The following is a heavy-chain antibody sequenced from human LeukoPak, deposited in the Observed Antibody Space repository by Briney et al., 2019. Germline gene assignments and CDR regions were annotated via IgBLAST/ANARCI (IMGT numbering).Heavy chain of an antibody. CDR2: IYYSGST. CDR1: GGSISSYY. Sequence: SETLSLTCTVSGGSISSYYWSWIRQPPGKGLEWIGYIYYSGSTNYNPSLKSRVTISVKTSKNQFSLKLSSVTAADTAVYYCAREHYNYGPYYFDYWGQGTLVTVSS. V-gene: IGHV4-59*01. J-gene: IGHJ4*02. D-gene: IGHD5-18*01. CDR3: AREHYNYGPYYFDY.